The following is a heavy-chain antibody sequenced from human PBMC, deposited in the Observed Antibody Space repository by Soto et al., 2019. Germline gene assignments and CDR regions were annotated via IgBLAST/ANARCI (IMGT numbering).Heavy chain of an antibody. CDR3: ASTQYYYDSSGYGFDY. CDR1: GFTFSSYW. Sequence: EVQLMESGGGLVQPGGSLRLSCAASGFTFSSYWMHWVRQAPGKGLVWVSRINSDGSSTSYADSVKGRFTISRDNAKNTLYLQMNSLRAEDTAVYYCASTQYYYDSSGYGFDYWGQGTLVTVSS. D-gene: IGHD3-22*01. V-gene: IGHV3-74*01. J-gene: IGHJ4*02. CDR2: INSDGSST.